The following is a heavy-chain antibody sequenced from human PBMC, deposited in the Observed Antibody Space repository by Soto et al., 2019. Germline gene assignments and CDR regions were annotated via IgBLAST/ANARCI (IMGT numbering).Heavy chain of an antibody. J-gene: IGHJ3*02. CDR1: GYTFTSYG. D-gene: IGHD6-13*01. Sequence: ASVKVSCKASGYTFTSYGISWVRQAPGQGLEWMGWISAYNGNTNYAQKLQGRVTMTTDTSTSTAYMELRSLRSDDTAVYYCAGGYSSSWSDAFDIWGQGTMVTVSS. V-gene: IGHV1-18*01. CDR3: AGGYSSSWSDAFDI. CDR2: ISAYNGNT.